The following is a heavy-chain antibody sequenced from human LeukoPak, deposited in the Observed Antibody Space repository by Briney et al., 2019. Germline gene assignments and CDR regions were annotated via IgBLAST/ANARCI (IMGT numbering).Heavy chain of an antibody. Sequence: GGSLRLSCAASGFTFSSYAMHWVRQAPGKGLEWVAVISYDGSNKYYADSVKGRFTISRDNSKNTLYLQMNSLRAEDTAVYYCARDASYTNYGSGRKNYYYYYGMDVWGQGTTVTVSS. CDR3: ARDASYTNYGSGRKNYYYYYGMDV. V-gene: IGHV3-30-3*01. CDR2: ISYDGSNK. CDR1: GFTFSSYA. D-gene: IGHD3-10*01. J-gene: IGHJ6*02.